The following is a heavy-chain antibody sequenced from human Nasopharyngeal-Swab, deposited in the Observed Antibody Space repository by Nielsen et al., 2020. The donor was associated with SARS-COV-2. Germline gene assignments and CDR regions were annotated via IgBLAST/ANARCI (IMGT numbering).Heavy chain of an antibody. J-gene: IGHJ5*02. V-gene: IGHV1-46*01. CDR1: GYTFTRYY. D-gene: IGHD2-15*01. CDR2: LNPDGGSA. CDR3: ASGGDPREVVAATDCFDP. Sequence: ASVKVSCKASGYTFTRYYIHWVRQAPGQGLEWMGILNPDGGSARYSQNFQARVTMTSDTSTSTVSMELSSLRSEDTAVYYCASGGDPREVVAATDCFDPWGQGTLVTVSS.